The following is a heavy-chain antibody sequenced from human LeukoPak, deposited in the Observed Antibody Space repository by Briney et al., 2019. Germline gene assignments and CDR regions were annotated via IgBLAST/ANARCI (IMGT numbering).Heavy chain of an antibody. CDR3: ARMRITGTQRGYWFDP. V-gene: IGHV1-69*05. CDR2: IIPIFGTA. Sequence: SVKVSCKASGGTFSSYAISWVRQAPGQGLEWMGGIIPIFGTANYAQKFQGRVTITTDESTSTAYMELSSLRSEDTGVYYCARMRITGTQRGYWFDPWGQGTLVTVSS. J-gene: IGHJ5*02. D-gene: IGHD1-20*01. CDR1: GGTFSSYA.